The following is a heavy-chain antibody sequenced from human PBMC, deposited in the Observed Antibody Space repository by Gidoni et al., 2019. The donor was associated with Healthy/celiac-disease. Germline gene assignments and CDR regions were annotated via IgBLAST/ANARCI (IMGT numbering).Heavy chain of an antibody. D-gene: IGHD2-2*01. CDR2: IYYSGST. V-gene: IGHV4-39*01. CDR3: ARLLGYCSSTSCPQHIDY. CDR1: GGSISSSSYY. J-gene: IGHJ4*02. Sequence: QLQLQESGPGLVTPSETLSLTCTVSGGSISSSSYYWGWIRQPPGKGLEWIGSIYYSGSTYYNPSLKSRVTISVDTSKNQFSLKLSSVTAADTAVYYCARLLGYCSSTSCPQHIDYWGQGTLVTVSS.